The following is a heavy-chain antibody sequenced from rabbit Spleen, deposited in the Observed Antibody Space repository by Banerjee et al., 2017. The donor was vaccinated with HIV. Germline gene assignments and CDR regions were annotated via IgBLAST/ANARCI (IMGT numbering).Heavy chain of an antibody. Sequence: QEQLVESGGGLVKPGASLTLTCTASGFPFSSGYDMCWVRQAPGKGLEWIGTIYTGGATTAYASWAKGRFTVSKTSSTTVTLQMTSLTAADTATYFCARDTATSFSSYGMDLWGPGTLVTVS. CDR2: IYTGGATT. V-gene: IGHV1S45*01. CDR3: ARDTATSFSSYGMDL. CDR1: GFPFSSGYD. J-gene: IGHJ6*01. D-gene: IGHD1-1*01.